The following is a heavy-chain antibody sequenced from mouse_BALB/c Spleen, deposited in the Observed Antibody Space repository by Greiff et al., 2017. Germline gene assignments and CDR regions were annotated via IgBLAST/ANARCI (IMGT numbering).Heavy chain of an antibody. CDR3: ARGAYRYGWYFEV. J-gene: IGHJ1*01. Sequence: EVQRVESGGGLVQPGGSLRLSCATSGFTFTDYYMSWVRQPPGKALEWLGFIRNKANGYTTEYSASVKGRFTISRDNSQSILYLQRNTLRAEDSATYYWARGAYRYGWYFEVWGAGTTVTVSS. D-gene: IGHD2-14*01. V-gene: IGHV7-3*02. CDR1: GFTFTDYY. CDR2: IRNKANGYTT.